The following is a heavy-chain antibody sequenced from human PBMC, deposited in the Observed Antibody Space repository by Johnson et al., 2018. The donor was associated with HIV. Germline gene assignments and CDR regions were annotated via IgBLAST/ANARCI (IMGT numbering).Heavy chain of an antibody. J-gene: IGHJ3*02. V-gene: IGHV3-30*04. CDR3: AKSQVIAVAGTDDAFDM. CDR2: ISYDGSNK. Sequence: VQLVESGGGVVQPGRSLRLSCAASGFTFSSYAMHWVRQAPGKGLEWVAVISYDGSNKYYADSVKGRFTISRDNSKNALFLQMNSLRADDTAMYYCAKSQVIAVAGTDDAFDMWGRGTMVTVSS. CDR1: GFTFSSYA. D-gene: IGHD6-19*01.